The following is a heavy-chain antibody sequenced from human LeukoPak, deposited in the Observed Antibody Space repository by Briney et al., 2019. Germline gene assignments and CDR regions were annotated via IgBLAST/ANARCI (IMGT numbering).Heavy chain of an antibody. J-gene: IGHJ4*02. V-gene: IGHV4-39*01. CDR1: GGSFSSSSYY. CDR2: IYYSGST. Sequence: AETLSLTCTVSGGSFSSSSYYWGRIRQPPGKVLEWIGSIYYSGSTYYNPSLKSRVIICVDTSKNQFSLKLSSVTAADTAVYYCARHVIMITFGGVIVPEMGYFDYWGQGTLVTVSS. D-gene: IGHD3-16*02. CDR3: ARHVIMITFGGVIVPEMGYFDY.